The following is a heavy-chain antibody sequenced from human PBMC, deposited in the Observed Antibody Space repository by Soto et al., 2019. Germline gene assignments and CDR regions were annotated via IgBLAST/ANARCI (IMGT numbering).Heavy chain of an antibody. V-gene: IGHV3-30-3*01. CDR1: GFTFSSYA. CDR3: ERDSKNDYYDSSGYSDDAFDI. Sequence: GGSLRLSCAASGFTFSSYAMHWVRQAPGKGLEWVAVISYDGSNKYYADSVKGRFTISRDNSKNTLYLQMNSLRAEDTAVYYFERDSKNDYYDSSGYSDDAFDIWGQGTLVTISS. J-gene: IGHJ3*02. CDR2: ISYDGSNK. D-gene: IGHD3-22*01.